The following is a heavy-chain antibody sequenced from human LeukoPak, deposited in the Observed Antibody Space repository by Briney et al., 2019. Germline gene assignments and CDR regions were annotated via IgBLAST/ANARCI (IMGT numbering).Heavy chain of an antibody. CDR1: GFTFGSYW. CDR3: ARDAIRRDDY. D-gene: IGHD3-3*01. Sequence: GGSLRLSCVASGFTFGSYWMTWVRHAPGKGLEWVANINPDGSEKHYLDSEKGRFTVSRDNDKNSLSLQMNILRAEDTALYYCARDAIRRDDYWGQGTLVTVSS. J-gene: IGHJ4*02. V-gene: IGHV3-7*01. CDR2: INPDGSEK.